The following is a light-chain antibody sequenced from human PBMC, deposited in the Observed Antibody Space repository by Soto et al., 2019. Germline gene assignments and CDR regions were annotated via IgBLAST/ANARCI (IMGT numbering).Light chain of an antibody. CDR1: QSVRSSF. V-gene: IGKV3-20*01. Sequence: EIVLTQSPGTLSLSPGERATLSCRASQSVRSSFFAWYQQKPGQAPRLLIYDVSVRATGIPDRFSGIGSGTDFTLTINRLEPEDFAVYYCQQYENSVMYTFGQGTKLEIK. CDR3: QQYENSVMYT. CDR2: DVS. J-gene: IGKJ2*01.